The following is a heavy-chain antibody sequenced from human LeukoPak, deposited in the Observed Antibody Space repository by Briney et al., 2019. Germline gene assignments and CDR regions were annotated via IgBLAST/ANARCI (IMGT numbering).Heavy chain of an antibody. V-gene: IGHV3-74*01. J-gene: IGHJ6*02. CDR3: ARDPEYSSSWNYYYYYYGTDV. CDR2: INSDGSST. CDR1: GFTFSSYW. Sequence: GGSLRLSCAASGFTFSSYWMHWVRQAPGKGLVWVSRINSDGSSTSYADSVKGRFTISRDNAKNTLYLQMNSLGAEDTAVYYCARDPEYSSSWNYYYYYYGTDVWGQGTTVTVSS. D-gene: IGHD6-13*01.